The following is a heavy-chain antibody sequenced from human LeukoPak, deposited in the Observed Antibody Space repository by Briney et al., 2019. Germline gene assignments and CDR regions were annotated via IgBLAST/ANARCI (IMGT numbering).Heavy chain of an antibody. Sequence: GGSLRLSCAASGFTVSSNYMSWVRQAPGKGLEWVSVIYSGGSTYYADSVKGRFTISRHNSKNTLYLQMNSLRAEDTAVYYCAKTGYGSGWLPPDYWGQGSLVTVSS. V-gene: IGHV3-53*04. D-gene: IGHD6-19*01. CDR1: GFTVSSNY. J-gene: IGHJ4*02. CDR3: AKTGYGSGWLPPDY. CDR2: IYSGGST.